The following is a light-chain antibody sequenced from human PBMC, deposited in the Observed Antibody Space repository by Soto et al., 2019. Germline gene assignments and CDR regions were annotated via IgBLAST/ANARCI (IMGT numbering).Light chain of an antibody. CDR1: QSISSW. Sequence: IHMTQSPSTRSASVGYSVTITWRASQSISSWLAWYQQKPGKAPKLLIYKASSLESGVPSRFSGSGSGTEFTLTISSLQPDDFATYYCQQYNSYSWTFGQGTKVDIK. V-gene: IGKV1-5*03. CDR3: QQYNSYSWT. CDR2: KAS. J-gene: IGKJ1*01.